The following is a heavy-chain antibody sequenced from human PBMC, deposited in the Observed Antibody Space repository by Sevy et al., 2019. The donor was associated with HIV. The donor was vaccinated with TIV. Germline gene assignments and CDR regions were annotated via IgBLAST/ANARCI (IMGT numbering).Heavy chain of an antibody. J-gene: IGHJ6*02. CDR3: AGDFMPVASAGTGALGV. V-gene: IGHV3-11*05. D-gene: IGHD6-13*01. CDR1: GFIFRDRY. CDR2: ISSRSSEI. Sequence: GGSLRLSCVASGFIFRDRYMSWIRQAPGKGLEWVSFISSRSSEINYADSVKGRFTVSSDNAKNSLYLQMNSLRAEDTAVYYCAGDFMPVASAGTGALGVWGQGTAVTVSS.